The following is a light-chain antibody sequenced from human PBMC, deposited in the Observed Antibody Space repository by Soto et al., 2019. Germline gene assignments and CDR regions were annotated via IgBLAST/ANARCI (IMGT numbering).Light chain of an antibody. CDR1: QGISSA. Sequence: AIQLTQSPSSLSASVGDRVTITCRASQGISSALALYQQKPGKAPKLLIYGASTLEGCVPSRFSGTGSGPDFPLTLCSRQPQDVVAYYCQQFKRYPFPLGQGTRLEMK. CDR2: GAS. V-gene: IGKV1-13*02. J-gene: IGKJ5*01. CDR3: QQFKRYPFP.